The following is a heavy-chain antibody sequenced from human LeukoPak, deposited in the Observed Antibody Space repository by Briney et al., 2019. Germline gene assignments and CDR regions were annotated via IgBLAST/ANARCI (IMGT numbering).Heavy chain of an antibody. Sequence: ASVKVSCKASGCTFTTYFLHWVRQAPGQGLEWMGMINTSAGSTNYAQNFQGRVTMTRDTSTSTVYMDLTSLRSEDTAVYYCAREAPGGYFDYWAQGTLVTVSS. CDR2: INTSAGST. CDR3: AREAPGGYFDY. V-gene: IGHV1-46*01. CDR1: GCTFTTYF. D-gene: IGHD3-16*01. J-gene: IGHJ4*02.